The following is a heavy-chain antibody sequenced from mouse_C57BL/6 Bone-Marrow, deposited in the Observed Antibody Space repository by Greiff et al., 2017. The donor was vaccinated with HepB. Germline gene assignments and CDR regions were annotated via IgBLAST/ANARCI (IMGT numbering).Heavy chain of an antibody. J-gene: IGHJ1*03. CDR3: ARPGTDWYFDV. CDR1: GYTFTSYW. D-gene: IGHD4-1*01. V-gene: IGHV1-69*01. CDR2: IDPSDSYT. Sequence: QVQLKQPGAELVMPGASVKLSCKASGYTFTSYWMHWVKQRPGQGLEWIGEIDPSDSYTNYNQKFKGKSTLTVDKSSSTAYMQLSSLTSEDSAVYYCARPGTDWYFDVWGTGTTVTVSS.